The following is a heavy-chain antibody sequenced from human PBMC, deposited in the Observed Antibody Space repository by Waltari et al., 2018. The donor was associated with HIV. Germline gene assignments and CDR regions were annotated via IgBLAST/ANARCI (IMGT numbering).Heavy chain of an antibody. V-gene: IGHV3-66*01. CDR2: VYSDGVT. Sequence: QLMESGGGRVRPGGSLRLSCEASGFTVIDNYMSWVRQSQGRGLECGSIVYSDGVTRYADFVKGRYTISRDESNNTVFLEMKRLRAEDTAVYYCARSAEKQQFSIIHYYYYYPMDVWGQGTTVTVSS. J-gene: IGHJ6*02. D-gene: IGHD6-13*01. CDR3: ARSAEKQQFSIIHYYYYYPMDV. CDR1: GFTVIDNY.